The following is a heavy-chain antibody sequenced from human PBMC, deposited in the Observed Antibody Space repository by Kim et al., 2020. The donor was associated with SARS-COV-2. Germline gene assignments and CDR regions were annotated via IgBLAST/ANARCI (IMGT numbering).Heavy chain of an antibody. Sequence: SETLSLTCTVSGGSVSSGDYYWSWIRQPPGKGLEWIGNIYYSGSTYYNPSLRSRATISLDTSNNHFSLNLSSVTAADTAVYYCARLYYGSGSSYYYSFHGMDVWGRGTTVTVSS. V-gene: IGHV4-30-4*01. CDR1: GGSVSSGDYY. D-gene: IGHD3-10*01. CDR3: ARLYYGSGSSYYYSFHGMDV. J-gene: IGHJ6*02. CDR2: IYYSGST.